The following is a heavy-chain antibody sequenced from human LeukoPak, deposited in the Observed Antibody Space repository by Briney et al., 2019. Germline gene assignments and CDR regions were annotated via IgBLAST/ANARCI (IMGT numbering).Heavy chain of an antibody. V-gene: IGHV3-23*01. CDR3: AKNPFLGYGSDYFDD. J-gene: IGHJ4*02. CDR1: GFTFSSYA. D-gene: IGHD3-10*01. Sequence: GGSLRLSCAASGFTFSSYAMSWLRQAPGKGLEGVSAISGSGGNTYYADSVKGRFTISRDNSKNTLYLQMDSLRAEDTAVYYCAKNPFLGYGSDYFDDWGQGTLVTVSS. CDR2: ISGSGGNT.